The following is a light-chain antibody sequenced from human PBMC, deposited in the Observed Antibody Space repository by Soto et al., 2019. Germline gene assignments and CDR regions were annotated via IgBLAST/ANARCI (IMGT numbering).Light chain of an antibody. CDR1: QGISSC. V-gene: IGKV1-12*01. CDR3: QQANSFPIS. CDR2: AAS. Sequence: DIQMTQSPSSVAASVGDRVTITCRASQGISSCLAWYQKKPGKAPNLLIHAASSLQSGVPSRFSGSEAGTDFTLTIRSLQPEDCAIYFCQQANSFPISCGRGTRLEIK. J-gene: IGKJ5*01.